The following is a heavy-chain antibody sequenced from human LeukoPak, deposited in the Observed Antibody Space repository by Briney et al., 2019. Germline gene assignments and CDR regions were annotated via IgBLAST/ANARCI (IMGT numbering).Heavy chain of an antibody. J-gene: IGHJ5*02. Sequence: KSSETLSLTCTVSGGSISSGSYYWSWIRQPAGKGLEWIGRIYTSGSTNYNPSLKSRVTISVDMSKNHFSLRLNSVTAADTAVYYCARGGITGTTNWFDPWGQGTLVTVSS. CDR2: IYTSGST. D-gene: IGHD1-14*01. V-gene: IGHV4-61*02. CDR3: ARGGITGTTNWFDP. CDR1: GGSISSGSYY.